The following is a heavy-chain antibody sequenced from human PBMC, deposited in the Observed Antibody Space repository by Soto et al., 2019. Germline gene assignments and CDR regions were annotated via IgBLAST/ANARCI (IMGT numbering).Heavy chain of an antibody. D-gene: IGHD3-9*01. CDR2: IYYSGST. Sequence: QVQLQESGPGLVKPSETLSLTCTVSGGSISNYYWSWIRQPPGKGLEWIGYIYYSGSTNYNPSLTSRVTLSVATSKNPFSLNLSSVTAADTAVYYCARHARYYDILTGYSTLSWFDPWGQGTLVTVSS. CDR1: GGSISNYY. CDR3: ARHARYYDILTGYSTLSWFDP. V-gene: IGHV4-59*08. J-gene: IGHJ5*02.